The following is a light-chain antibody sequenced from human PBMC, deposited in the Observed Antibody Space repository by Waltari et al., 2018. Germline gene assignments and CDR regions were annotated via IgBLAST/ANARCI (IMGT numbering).Light chain of an antibody. CDR1: QDVKYW. Sequence: DLQMTQSPSSVSASVGDSVTITCRASQDVKYWFAWYQQRPGKAPKLLIFHASSLERGVPSRFSGSGSGTEFNLTISSLQPEDFATYFCQQANSFPRTFGQGTKVEI. CDR3: QQANSFPRT. CDR2: HAS. V-gene: IGKV1-12*01. J-gene: IGKJ1*01.